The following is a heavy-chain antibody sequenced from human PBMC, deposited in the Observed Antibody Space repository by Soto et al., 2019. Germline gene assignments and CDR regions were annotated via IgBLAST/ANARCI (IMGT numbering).Heavy chain of an antibody. CDR2: IYSGGYT. J-gene: IGHJ4*02. Sequence: EVQLVESGGGLIQPGGSLRLSCAVSGFTVSNNYMSWVRQAPGKGLEGVSVIYSGGYTAYGDSVKGRFTISRDNSKTPLFLQRKTRGAARPAVFSGATPPGGGGYWGQGTLVTVSS. V-gene: IGHV3-53*01. CDR3: ATPPGGGGY. D-gene: IGHD3-10*01. CDR1: GFTVSNNY.